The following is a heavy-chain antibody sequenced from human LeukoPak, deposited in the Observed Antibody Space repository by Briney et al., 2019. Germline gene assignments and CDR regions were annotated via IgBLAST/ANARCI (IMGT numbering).Heavy chain of an antibody. Sequence: GXXLRLSCAASGFTFSTYSMNWVRQAPGKGLEWVSSISSGNTYIYYADSLKGRFTISRENARNSVYLQMKSLRAEDTAVYYCARDYGSGRWDYYMDVWGKGTTVTVSS. CDR3: ARDYGSGRWDYYMDV. J-gene: IGHJ6*03. V-gene: IGHV3-21*01. CDR1: GFTFSTYS. D-gene: IGHD3-10*01. CDR2: ISSGNTYI.